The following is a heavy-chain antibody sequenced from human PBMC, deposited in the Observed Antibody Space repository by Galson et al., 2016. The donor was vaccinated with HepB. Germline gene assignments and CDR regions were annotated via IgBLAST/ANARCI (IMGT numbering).Heavy chain of an antibody. Sequence: SVKVSCKASGGTFSNHAISWVRQAPGQGLEWMGCVIPLFGTVKFAQSFQGRVNITADESASTAYMELSSLRPEDTAIYYCARELTYYDTMTGYYEGRGPYYYSGMDVWGQGTTVTVSS. CDR2: VIPLFGTV. D-gene: IGHD3-9*01. CDR3: ARELTYYDTMTGYYEGRGPYYYSGMDV. J-gene: IGHJ6*02. CDR1: GGTFSNHA. V-gene: IGHV1-69*13.